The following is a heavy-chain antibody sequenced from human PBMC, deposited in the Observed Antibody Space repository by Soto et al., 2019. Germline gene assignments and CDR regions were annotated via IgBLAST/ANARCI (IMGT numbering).Heavy chain of an antibody. Sequence: GGSLRLSCTASGFTFGDYAMSWFRQAPGKGLEWVGFIRSKAYGGTTEYAASVKGRFTISRDDSKSIAYLQMNSLKTEDTAVYYCTGGYSYGYYYYGMDVWGQGTTVTVSS. V-gene: IGHV3-49*03. J-gene: IGHJ6*02. CDR1: GFTFGDYA. D-gene: IGHD5-18*01. CDR3: TGGYSYGYYYYGMDV. CDR2: IRSKAYGGTT.